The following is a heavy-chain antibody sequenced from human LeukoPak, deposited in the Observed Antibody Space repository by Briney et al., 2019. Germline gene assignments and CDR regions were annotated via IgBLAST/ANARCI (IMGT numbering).Heavy chain of an antibody. CDR2: ITGSGASK. Sequence: GGSLRLSCAASGFTFSSYAMSWVRQAPGKGLEWVSAITGSGASKEYADSVKGRFTISRDTSKNTVYLQMNSLRDEDTAIYYCARRSGIDKGNFDYWGQGTLVTVSS. CDR1: GFTFSSYA. V-gene: IGHV3-23*01. CDR3: ARRSGIDKGNFDY. D-gene: IGHD3-10*01. J-gene: IGHJ4*02.